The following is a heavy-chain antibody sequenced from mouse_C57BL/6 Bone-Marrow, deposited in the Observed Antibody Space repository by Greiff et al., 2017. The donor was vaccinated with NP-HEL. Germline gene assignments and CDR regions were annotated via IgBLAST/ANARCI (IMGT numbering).Heavy chain of an antibody. D-gene: IGHD2-2*01. CDR1: GYTFTDYE. Sequence: VQLQQSGAELVRPGASVTLSCTASGYTFTDYEMHWVKQTPVHGLEWIGAIDPETGGTAYNQKFKGKAILTADNSSGTAYMELRSLTSEDSAVYYCTLYGYGCYWYFDDWGKGTTVTVSS. CDR2: IDPETGGT. CDR3: TLYGYGCYWYFDD. J-gene: IGHJ1*03. V-gene: IGHV1-15*01.